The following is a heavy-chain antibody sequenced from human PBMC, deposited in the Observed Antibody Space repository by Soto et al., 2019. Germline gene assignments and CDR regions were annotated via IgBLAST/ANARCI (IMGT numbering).Heavy chain of an antibody. V-gene: IGHV3-9*02. J-gene: IGHJ4*02. CDR2: ISWHGGNI. D-gene: IGHD4-4*01. Sequence: SLRISCASSVFTSGSYAMVWVRQATGKGLEWVSGISWHGGNIGYADSVRGRFTISRDIAKNSLYLHMNSLRPEDTGVYYCPKDKLYSTYQHYFDYWGQGTMVTVSS. CDR3: PKDKLYSTYQHYFDY. CDR1: VFTSGSYA.